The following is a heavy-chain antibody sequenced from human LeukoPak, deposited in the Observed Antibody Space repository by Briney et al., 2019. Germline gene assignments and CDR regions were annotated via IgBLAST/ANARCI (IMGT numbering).Heavy chain of an antibody. J-gene: IGHJ4*02. V-gene: IGHV3-48*03. CDR2: ISSSGSTI. CDR3: ASGIVGATGDY. Sequence: GGSLRLSCAASGFTFSSYEMNWDRQAPGKGLEWVSYISSSGSTIYYADSVKGRFTISRDNAKNSLYLQMNSLRAEDTAVYYCASGIVGATGDYWGQGTLVTVSS. D-gene: IGHD1-26*01. CDR1: GFTFSSYE.